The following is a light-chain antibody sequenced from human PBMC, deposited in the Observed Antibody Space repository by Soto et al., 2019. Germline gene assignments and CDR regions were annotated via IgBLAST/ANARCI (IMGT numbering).Light chain of an antibody. CDR1: QTVYSN. CDR3: QQYSMWPLS. J-gene: IGKJ4*01. CDR2: VAS. Sequence: DIVMTQSPATLSVSPGERATLSCRASQTVYSNLAWYQQKPGQAPRLLIYVASTRAAGIPARFSASGSGTEFTLTISSLQSVDFAVYFCQQYSMWPLSFGGGTKVEIK. V-gene: IGKV3-15*01.